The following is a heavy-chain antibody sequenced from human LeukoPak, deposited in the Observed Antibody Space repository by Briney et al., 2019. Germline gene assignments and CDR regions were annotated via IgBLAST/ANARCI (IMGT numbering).Heavy chain of an antibody. V-gene: IGHV1-69*13. D-gene: IGHD2-15*01. CDR2: IIPIFGTT. Sequence: GASVTVSYKASGDTFINYVIRWFRQAPGQGLEWMGGIIPIFGTTHFAQKFQGRVTFTADDSTTTAYMELSSLRSEDTAIYYCARDDPDIVVIPGAADIWGQGTLVTVSS. CDR1: GDTFINYV. CDR3: ARDDPDIVVIPGAADI. J-gene: IGHJ3*02.